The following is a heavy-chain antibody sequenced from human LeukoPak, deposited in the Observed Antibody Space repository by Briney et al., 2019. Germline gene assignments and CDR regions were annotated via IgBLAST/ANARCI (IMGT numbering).Heavy chain of an antibody. CDR1: DGSISNSY. V-gene: IGHV4-59*08. D-gene: IGHD3-10*01. J-gene: IGHJ4*02. CDR2: IDYIGTT. CDR3: ARKAWTSGSHDS. Sequence: SETLSLTCTVADGSISNSYWNWVRQPPGKGLEFIGYIDYIGTTNYNPSLKSRVTISVDTSKNQFSLELSSVTAADTAFYYCARKAWTSGSHDSWGQGTLVTVSS.